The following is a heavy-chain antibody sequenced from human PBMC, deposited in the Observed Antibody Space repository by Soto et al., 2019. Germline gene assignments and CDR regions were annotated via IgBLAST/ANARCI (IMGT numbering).Heavy chain of an antibody. J-gene: IGHJ2*01. CDR2: IYHSGST. CDR1: GGSISSGGYS. V-gene: IGHV4-30-2*01. CDR3: ARDRAVEYSSSNKYWYFDL. D-gene: IGHD6-6*01. Sequence: PSETLSLTCAVSGGSISSGGYSWSWIRQPPGKGLEWIGYIYHSGSTYYNPSLKSRVTISVDTSKNQFSLKLSSVTAADTAVYYCARDRAVEYSSSNKYWYFDLWGRGTLVTVSS.